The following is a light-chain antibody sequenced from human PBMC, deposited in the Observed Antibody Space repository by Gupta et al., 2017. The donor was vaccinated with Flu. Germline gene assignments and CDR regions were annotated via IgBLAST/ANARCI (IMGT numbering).Light chain of an antibody. CDR2: GAS. CDR3: QQYHNWPPS. CDR1: QSAFIN. J-gene: IGKJ2*01. V-gene: IGKV3-15*01. Sequence: EIVMTQSPVTLSVFPGETVTLSCWASQSAFINVAWYQQKPGQAPRLLIHGASTRATGVPDRFSGSGSGTXFTLTIXSLQSEDSAFYFCQQYHNWPPSFGXGTKLEI.